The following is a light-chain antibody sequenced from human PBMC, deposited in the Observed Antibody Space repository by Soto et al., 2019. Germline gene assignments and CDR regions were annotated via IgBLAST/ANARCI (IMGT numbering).Light chain of an antibody. CDR1: QSVSSSY. Sequence: EIVLTQSPGTLSLSPGERATLSCRASQSVSSSYLAWYQQKPGQAPRRLIYGASSRATGIPDRSSGSGSGTDFTLTISRLEPEDFAVYYCQQYGSSPPYTFGQGTKLEIK. V-gene: IGKV3-20*01. J-gene: IGKJ2*01. CDR2: GAS. CDR3: QQYGSSPPYT.